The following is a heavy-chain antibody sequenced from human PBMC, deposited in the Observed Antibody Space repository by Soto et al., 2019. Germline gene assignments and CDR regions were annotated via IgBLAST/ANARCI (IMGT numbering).Heavy chain of an antibody. D-gene: IGHD6-13*01. CDR1: GFTFSSYG. V-gene: IGHV3-33*01. CDR3: AREGDSSSWLAFDI. CDR2: IWYDGSNK. J-gene: IGHJ3*02. Sequence: QVQLVESGGGVVQPGRSLRLSCAASGFTFSSYGMHWVRQAPGKGLEWVAVIWYDGSNKYYADSVKGRFTISRDNSKNTLYLRMNGLRDEDTAVYYWAREGDSSSWLAFDIWGQGTMVTVSS.